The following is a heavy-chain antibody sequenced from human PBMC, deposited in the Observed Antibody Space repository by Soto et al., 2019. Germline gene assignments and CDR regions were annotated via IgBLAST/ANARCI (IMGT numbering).Heavy chain of an antibody. J-gene: IGHJ6*03. CDR2: IYSGGST. Sequence: GGSLRLSCAASGFTVSSNYMSWVRQAPGKGLEWVSVIYSGGSTYYADSVKGRFTISRHNSKNTLDLQMNSLRAEDTAVYYCARAIVVAGYYYYMDVWGKGTTVTVSS. CDR3: ARAIVVAGYYYYMDV. D-gene: IGHD2-15*01. V-gene: IGHV3-53*04. CDR1: GFTVSSNY.